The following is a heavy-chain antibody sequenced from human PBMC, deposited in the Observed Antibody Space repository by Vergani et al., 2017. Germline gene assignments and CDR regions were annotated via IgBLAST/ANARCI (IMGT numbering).Heavy chain of an antibody. CDR2: IYPGDSDT. Sequence: EVPLVQSGAEVKKPGESLKISCKGSGYSFTSYWIGWVRQMPGKGLEWMGIIYPGDSDTRYSPSFQGQVTISADKSISTAYLQWSSLKASDTAMYYCATRYCSSTSCYGGHFQHWGQGTLVTVSS. CDR1: GYSFTSYW. D-gene: IGHD2-2*01. J-gene: IGHJ1*01. V-gene: IGHV5-51*03. CDR3: ATRYCSSTSCYGGHFQH.